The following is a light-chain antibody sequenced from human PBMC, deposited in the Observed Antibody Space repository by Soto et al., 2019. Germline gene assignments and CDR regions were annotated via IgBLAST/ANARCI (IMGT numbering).Light chain of an antibody. CDR3: QKGYSFRWT. V-gene: IGKV1-39*01. Sequence: DIQMTQSPSSLSASVGDRVTITCRASQNIRSYLNWYQQKPGKAPQLLIYATSSLQTGVPSRFSASGSGTDFSLVISDLQPEDSATYYCQKGYSFRWTYGRGTKVEI. J-gene: IGKJ1*01. CDR1: QNIRSY. CDR2: ATS.